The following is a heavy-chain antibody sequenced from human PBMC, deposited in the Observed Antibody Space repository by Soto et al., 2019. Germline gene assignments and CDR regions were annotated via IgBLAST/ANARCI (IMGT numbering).Heavy chain of an antibody. Sequence: SETMSITCTVSGDSISSYYWSWIRQPPGKGLEYIGYIYYSGSTNYNPSLKSRVTISVDTSKNQFSLKLSSVTAADTAVYYCERDLGSADFDIWGQGTMVTVSS. CDR1: GDSISSYY. CDR3: ERDLGSADFDI. V-gene: IGHV4-59*01. D-gene: IGHD1-26*01. CDR2: IYYSGST. J-gene: IGHJ3*02.